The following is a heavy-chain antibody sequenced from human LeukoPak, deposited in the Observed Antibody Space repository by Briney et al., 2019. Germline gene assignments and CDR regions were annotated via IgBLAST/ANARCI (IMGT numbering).Heavy chain of an antibody. CDR3: ARGRPTYCGGDCYAVYDY. CDR2: INPSGGST. V-gene: IGHV1-46*01. D-gene: IGHD2-21*02. Sequence: ASVNVSCKASGYTSTSYYMHWVRQATGQGHEWMGIINPSGGSTSYAQTFQGRVTMTRDTSTSTVYMELSSLRSEDTAVYYCARGRPTYCGGDCYAVYDYWGQGTLVTVSS. J-gene: IGHJ4*02. CDR1: GYTSTSYY.